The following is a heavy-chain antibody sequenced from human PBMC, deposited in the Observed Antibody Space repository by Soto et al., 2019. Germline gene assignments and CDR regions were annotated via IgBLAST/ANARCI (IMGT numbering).Heavy chain of an antibody. D-gene: IGHD2-15*01. Sequence: SETLSLTCTVSGGSISSYYWSWIRQPPGKGLEWIGYIYYSGSTNYNPSLKSRVTISVDTSKNQFSLKLSSVTAADTAAYYCARSVYCSGGSCYPPFHYWGQGTLVNV. CDR3: ARSVYCSGGSCYPPFHY. CDR1: GGSISSYY. V-gene: IGHV4-59*08. CDR2: IYYSGST. J-gene: IGHJ4*02.